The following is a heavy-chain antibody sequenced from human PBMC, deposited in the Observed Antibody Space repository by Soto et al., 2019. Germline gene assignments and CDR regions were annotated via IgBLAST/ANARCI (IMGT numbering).Heavy chain of an antibody. V-gene: IGHV1-18*01. J-gene: IGHJ4*02. D-gene: IGHD6-19*01. Sequence: ASVKVSCKSSGYDFTTYGISWVRQAPGQGLEWMGWISTYDGATKYAQNLQGRVTMTTDTSTGTAYMERGSLRSDDTAVCYCARHVNSGALAGTFDYWGQGTLVTVSS. CDR1: GYDFTTYG. CDR3: ARHVNSGALAGTFDY. CDR2: ISTYDGAT.